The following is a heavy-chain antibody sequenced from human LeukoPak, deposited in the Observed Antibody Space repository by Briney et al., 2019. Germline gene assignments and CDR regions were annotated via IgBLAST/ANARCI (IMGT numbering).Heavy chain of an antibody. Sequence: SVKVSCKASGVTFSSYAISWVRQAPGQGLEWMGGIIPIFCTANYAQKFQGRVTITADESTNTAYMDLSSLRSEDTAVYYCASYAGAYCGGDCYPPAAYWGQGTLVTVSS. J-gene: IGHJ4*02. CDR3: ASYAGAYCGGDCYPPAAY. D-gene: IGHD2-21*01. V-gene: IGHV1-69*01. CDR1: GVTFSSYA. CDR2: IIPIFCTA.